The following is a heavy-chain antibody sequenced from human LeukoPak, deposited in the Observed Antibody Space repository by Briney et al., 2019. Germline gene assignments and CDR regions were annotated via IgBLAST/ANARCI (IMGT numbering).Heavy chain of an antibody. CDR1: GFTFSTYG. J-gene: IGHJ4*02. CDR2: VLSDGSVK. D-gene: IGHD3-22*01. CDR3: AKEGHYDGSGYHSYFHY. Sequence: GGSLGLSCAASGFTFSTYGMLWARQAPGKGLGWVAVVLSDGSVKYYSDSGKGRFTISRDNSQNSLSLQMNSLRVEDTAVYYCAKEGHYDGSGYHSYFHYWGQGTLVTVSS. V-gene: IGHV3-30*18.